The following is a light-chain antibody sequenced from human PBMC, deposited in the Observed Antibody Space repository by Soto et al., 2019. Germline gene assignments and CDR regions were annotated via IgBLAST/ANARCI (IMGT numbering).Light chain of an antibody. CDR2: GNI. Sequence: QSVLTQPPSVSGAPGQRVTISCTGSSSNIGAGYDVHWYQQLPGTAPKLLIYGNINRPSGVPDRFSGSKSGTSASLAITGLQADDEADYYCQSYDSSLSGSRVFGGGTKLTVL. J-gene: IGLJ2*01. CDR3: QSYDSSLSGSRV. CDR1: SSNIGAGYD. V-gene: IGLV1-40*01.